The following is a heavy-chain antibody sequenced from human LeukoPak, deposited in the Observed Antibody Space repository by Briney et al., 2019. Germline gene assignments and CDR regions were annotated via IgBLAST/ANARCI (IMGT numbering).Heavy chain of an antibody. CDR2: ISTTGDST. V-gene: IGHV3-23*01. CDR1: GFTFSTYA. Sequence: GGSLRLSCAASGFTFSTYAMSWVRQAPGEGLERVSAISTTGDSTYYADSVKGRFTISRDNSENALYLQMNSLRAEDTAVYYCAKAAHKYYGSGDAFDIWGQGTMVTVSS. CDR3: AKAAHKYYGSGDAFDI. J-gene: IGHJ3*02. D-gene: IGHD3-10*01.